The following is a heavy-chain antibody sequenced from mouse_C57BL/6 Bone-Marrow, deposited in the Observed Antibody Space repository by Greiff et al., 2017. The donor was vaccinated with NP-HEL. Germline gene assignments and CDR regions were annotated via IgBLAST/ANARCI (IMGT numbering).Heavy chain of an antibody. J-gene: IGHJ2*01. D-gene: IGHD1-1*01. CDR1: GFTFSDYG. CDR3: ARWYYGSSSFDY. Sequence: EVHLVESGGGLVKPGGSLKLSCAASGFTFSDYGMHWVRQAPEKGLEWVAYISSGSSTIYYADTVTGRFTISRDNAKNTLFLQMTSLRSEDTAMYYCARWYYGSSSFDYWGQGTTLTVSS. CDR2: ISSGSSTI. V-gene: IGHV5-17*01.